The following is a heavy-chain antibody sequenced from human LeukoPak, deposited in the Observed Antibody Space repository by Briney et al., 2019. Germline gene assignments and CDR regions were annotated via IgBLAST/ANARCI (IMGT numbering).Heavy chain of an antibody. Sequence: GGSLRLSCAASGFTFSSYCMSWVRQAPGKGLEWVANIKQDGSEKYYVDSVKGRFTISRDNAKNSLYLQMNSLRAEDTAVYYCARDRHYYGSGSYPYYYYYMDVWGKGTTVTVSS. CDR1: GFTFSSYC. CDR2: IKQDGSEK. V-gene: IGHV3-7*01. J-gene: IGHJ6*03. CDR3: ARDRHYYGSGSYPYYYYYMDV. D-gene: IGHD3-10*01.